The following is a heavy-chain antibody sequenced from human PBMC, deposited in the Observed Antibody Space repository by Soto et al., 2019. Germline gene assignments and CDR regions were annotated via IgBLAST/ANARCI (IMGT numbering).Heavy chain of an antibody. CDR1: GGSISSFY. CDR3: ARGRHWLDY. CDR2: IYYTGST. V-gene: IGHV4-59*01. Sequence: QVQLQESGPGLVKPSETVSLTCTVSGGSISSFYWSWIRQPPGKGLEWIGYIYYTGSTKYNPSLKSPVTISVDTSKNQFSLKLSSVTAADTAVYYCARGRHWLDYWGQGTLVTVSS. D-gene: IGHD6-19*01. J-gene: IGHJ4*02.